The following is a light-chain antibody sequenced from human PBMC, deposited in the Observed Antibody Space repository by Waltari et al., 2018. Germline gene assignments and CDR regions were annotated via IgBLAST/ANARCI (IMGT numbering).Light chain of an antibody. CDR1: ALPNKS. Sequence: SYELPQPPSVSVSPGQTARLPCSGDALPNKSAYWYQQRSGQAPVLVIYEDTKRPSGIPERFSGSISGTLATLTISGAQVDDEADYYCYSTDSSAYVFGTGTKVTVL. J-gene: IGLJ1*01. CDR2: EDT. V-gene: IGLV3-10*01. CDR3: YSTDSSAYV.